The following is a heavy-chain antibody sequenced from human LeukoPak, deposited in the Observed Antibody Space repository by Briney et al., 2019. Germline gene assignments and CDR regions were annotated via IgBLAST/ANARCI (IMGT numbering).Heavy chain of an antibody. CDR3: AKGGGIYSNSYYYMDV. CDR2: IRYDGSNK. J-gene: IGHJ6*03. Sequence: GSLRLSCAASGFTFSSYGMHWVRQAPGKGLEWVAFIRYDGSNKYYADSVKGRFTISRDNSKNTLYLQMNSLRAEDTAVYYCAKGGGIYSNSYYYMDVWGKGTTVTVSS. CDR1: GFTFSSYG. V-gene: IGHV3-30*02. D-gene: IGHD1-26*01.